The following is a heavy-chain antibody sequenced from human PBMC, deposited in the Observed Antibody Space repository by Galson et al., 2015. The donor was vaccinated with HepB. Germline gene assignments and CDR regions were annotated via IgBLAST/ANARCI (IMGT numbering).Heavy chain of an antibody. J-gene: IGHJ6*02. CDR2: INAGNGNT. Sequence: SVKVSCKASGYTFTSYAMHWVRQAPGQRLEWMGWINAGNGNTKYSQKFQGRVTITRDTSASTAYMELSSLRSEDTAVYYCALWEGGSGSYGYYYYGMDVWGQGTTVTVSS. V-gene: IGHV1-3*01. CDR3: ALWEGGSGSYGYYYYGMDV. D-gene: IGHD3-10*01. CDR1: GYTFTSYA.